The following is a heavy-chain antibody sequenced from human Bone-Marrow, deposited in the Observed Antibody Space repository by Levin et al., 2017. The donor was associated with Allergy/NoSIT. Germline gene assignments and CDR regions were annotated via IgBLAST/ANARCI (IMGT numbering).Heavy chain of an antibody. Sequence: MASETLSLTCSVTGDSVSSGSYYWSWIRQSPGKGLEWIAYMYYSGTTNYSPSLRGRVTISVDTSKNHFSLKVTSVTPADTAVYYCARGGRGDTYSRSYGMDVWGHGTTVLVS. CDR1: GDSVSSGSYY. D-gene: IGHD4-11*01. J-gene: IGHJ6*02. V-gene: IGHV4-61*03. CDR2: MYYSGTT. CDR3: ARGGRGDTYSRSYGMDV.